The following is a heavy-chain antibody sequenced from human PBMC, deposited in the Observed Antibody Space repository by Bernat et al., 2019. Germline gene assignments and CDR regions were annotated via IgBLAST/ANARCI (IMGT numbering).Heavy chain of an antibody. Sequence: EVQLLESGGGLVQPGGSLRLSCAASGFTFSTSNMNWIRQAPGKGLECVSVISVNGDSTDYADSVKGRFTISRDNSKNMLYLQMNSLRDEDTAVYYCGRGGWIDWGQGTLVTVSS. J-gene: IGHJ4*02. V-gene: IGHV3-23*01. CDR2: ISVNGDST. CDR3: GRGGWID. CDR1: GFTFSTSN. D-gene: IGHD2-2*03.